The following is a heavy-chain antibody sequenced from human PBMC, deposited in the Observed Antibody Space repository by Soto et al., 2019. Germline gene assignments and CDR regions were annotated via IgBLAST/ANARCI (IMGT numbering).Heavy chain of an antibody. CDR2: IYYSGST. CDR1: GGSISSSRFY. D-gene: IGHD3-22*01. CDR3: ARAYYDSSGYYFDY. Sequence: SETLSLPCTVSGGSISSSRFYWGWIRQPPGKGLEWIGSIYYSGSTYYNPSLKSRVTISVDTSKNQFSLKLSSATAADTAVYYCARAYYDSSGYYFDYWGQGTLVTVSS. J-gene: IGHJ4*02. V-gene: IGHV4-39*01.